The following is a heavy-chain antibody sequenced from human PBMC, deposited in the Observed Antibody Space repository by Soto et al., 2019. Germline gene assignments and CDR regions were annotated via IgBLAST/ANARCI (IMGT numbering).Heavy chain of an antibody. J-gene: IGHJ6*02. V-gene: IGHV3-23*01. CDR1: VFTFSSFA. CDR3: AKGAAAAYDMDV. CDR2: ISGSGGST. Sequence: GGSLRLSCAASVFTFSSFAMSWVRQAPRKGLEWVSAISGSGGSTYYTDSVKGRFTISRDNSKNTLYLQMNSLRAEDTALYYCAKGAAAAYDMDVWGQGTTVTVSS. D-gene: IGHD6-13*01.